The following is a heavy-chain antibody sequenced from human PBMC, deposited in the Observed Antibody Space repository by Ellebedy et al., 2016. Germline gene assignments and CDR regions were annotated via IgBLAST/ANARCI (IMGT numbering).Heavy chain of an antibody. CDR3: ARGAGSGYDY. D-gene: IGHD5-12*01. CDR1: GGSFSGYY. J-gene: IGHJ4*02. CDR2: INHSGST. V-gene: IGHV4-34*01. Sequence: SETLSLTXAVYGGSFSGYYWSWIRQPPGKGLEWIGEINHSGSTNYNPSLKSRVTISVDTSKNQFSLKLSSVTAADTAVYYCARGAGSGYDYWGQGTLVTVSS.